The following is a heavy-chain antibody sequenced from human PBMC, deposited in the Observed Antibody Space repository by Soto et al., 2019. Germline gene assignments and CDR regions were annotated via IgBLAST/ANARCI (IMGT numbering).Heavy chain of an antibody. D-gene: IGHD2-2*03. CDR1: GFTFSSYG. CDR3: ARDRGYCSSTSCYVFDY. V-gene: IGHV3-33*01. Sequence: GGSLRLSCAASGFTFSSYGMHWVRQAPGKGLEWVEVIWYDGSNKFYAVSVKGRFTISRDNSKITLYLQMNSLRAEDTSVYYCARDRGYCSSTSCYVFDYWGQGTLVTVSS. CDR2: IWYDGSNK. J-gene: IGHJ4*02.